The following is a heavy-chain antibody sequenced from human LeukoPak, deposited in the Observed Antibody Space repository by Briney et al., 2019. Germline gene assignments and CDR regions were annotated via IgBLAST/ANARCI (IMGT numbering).Heavy chain of an antibody. D-gene: IGHD2-2*01. CDR2: ISVGGGAT. Sequence: PGGSLRLSCADSAFSFSSYAMYWVRQAPGKGLEWVSSISVGGGATSYAGSVKGRFTISRDNSKNTLYLQMNGLRVEDTALYYYAKGCDSSNCDASRLFDSWGQGTLVTVSS. CDR3: AKGCDSSNCDASRLFDS. J-gene: IGHJ5*01. CDR1: AFSFSSYA. V-gene: IGHV3-23*01.